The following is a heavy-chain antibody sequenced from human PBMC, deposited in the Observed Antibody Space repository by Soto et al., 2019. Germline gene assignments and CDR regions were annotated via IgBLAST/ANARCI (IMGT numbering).Heavy chain of an antibody. V-gene: IGHV3-33*01. Sequence: GGSLRLSCAASGFIFSGYGMHWVRQAPGKGLEWVSVIWHDGSNKNYVDSVKGRFTISRDNSKNTLYLQMDSLRAEDTAVYYCARDLHRGGFDYWGQGTLVTVSS. CDR2: IWHDGSNK. CDR1: GFIFSGYG. J-gene: IGHJ4*02. CDR3: ARDLHRGGFDY. D-gene: IGHD3-16*01.